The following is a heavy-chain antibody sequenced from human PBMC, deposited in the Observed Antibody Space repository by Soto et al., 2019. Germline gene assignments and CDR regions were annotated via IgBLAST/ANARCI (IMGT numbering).Heavy chain of an antibody. CDR2: ISAYNGNT. V-gene: IGHV1-18*01. J-gene: IGHJ6*02. D-gene: IGHD3-10*01. Sequence: ASVKVSCKASGYTFTSYGISWVRQAPGQGLEWMGWISAYNGNTNYAQKLQGRVTMTTDTSTSTAYMELRSLRSDDTAVYYCTRGITMVRGVPYGMDVWGQGTTVTVSS. CDR1: GYTFTSYG. CDR3: TRGITMVRGVPYGMDV.